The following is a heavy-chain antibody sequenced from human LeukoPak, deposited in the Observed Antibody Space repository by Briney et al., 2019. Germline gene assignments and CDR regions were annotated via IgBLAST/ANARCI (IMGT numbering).Heavy chain of an antibody. Sequence: GASVKVSCKASGYTFTRYAMHWERQAPGQGLEWMGWINPNSGGTNYAQKFQGWVTMTRDTSISTAYMELSRLRSDDTAVYYCARGGSSWYPLDSWGQGTLVTVSS. V-gene: IGHV1-2*04. CDR1: GYTFTRYA. CDR3: ARGGSSWYPLDS. D-gene: IGHD6-13*01. CDR2: INPNSGGT. J-gene: IGHJ4*02.